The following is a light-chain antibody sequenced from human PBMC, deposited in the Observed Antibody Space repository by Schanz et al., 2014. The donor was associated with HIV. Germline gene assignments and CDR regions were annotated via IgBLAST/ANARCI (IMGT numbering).Light chain of an antibody. CDR3: QQANSFPQG. CDR2: AAS. V-gene: IGKV1-9*01. CDR1: QDISTY. Sequence: DIQLSQSPSFLSASVGDRVTVTCRASQDISTYLAWYQQKPGKAPNLLIYAASTLHTGVPLRFSGSGSGTDFTLTISSLQPEDFATYFCQQANSFPQGFGGGTRVEFK. J-gene: IGKJ4*02.